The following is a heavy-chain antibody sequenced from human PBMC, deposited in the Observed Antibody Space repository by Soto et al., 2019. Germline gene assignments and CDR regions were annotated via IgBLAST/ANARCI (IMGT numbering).Heavy chain of an antibody. D-gene: IGHD5-18*01. V-gene: IGHV3-33*01. CDR2: IWYDGSNK. J-gene: IGHJ4*02. CDR3: GRDGALGDTAVVDS. CDR1: GFTFSTYG. Sequence: QVQLVESGGGVVQPGKSLRLSCTASGFTFSTYGMHWVRQAPGKGLAWVAVIWYDGSNKYHGDSLKGRFTISRDNSKNTLYLQMNNLRAEDTAVYFCGRDGALGDTAVVDSWGQGTLVTVSS.